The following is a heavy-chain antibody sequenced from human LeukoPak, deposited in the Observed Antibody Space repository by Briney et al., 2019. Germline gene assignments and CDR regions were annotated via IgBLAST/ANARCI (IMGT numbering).Heavy chain of an antibody. CDR3: AREGAPDAFDI. D-gene: IGHD3-16*01. CDR2: ISYDGSNK. V-gene: IGHV3-30*03. CDR1: GFTFSSYG. J-gene: IGHJ3*02. Sequence: GRSLRLSCAASGFTFSSYGMHWVRQAPGKGLEWVAVISYDGSNKYYADSVKGRFTISRDNSKNTLYLQMNSPRAEDTAVYYCAREGAPDAFDIWGQGTMVTVSS.